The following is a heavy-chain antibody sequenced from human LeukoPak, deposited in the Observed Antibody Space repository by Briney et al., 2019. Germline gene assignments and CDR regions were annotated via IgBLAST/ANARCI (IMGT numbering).Heavy chain of an antibody. J-gene: IGHJ4*02. CDR2: INQDDSQI. Sequence: PGGSLRLSRAASGFTFNKYWLTWVRQAPGKGLEGVANINQDDSQIYYLESVEGRFTITRDNTKNTLNLKKNSLRAEDTAIYYCARGYYYSGTYYLSFFDYWGQGTLVTVSS. CDR1: GFTFNKYW. D-gene: IGHD3-10*01. CDR3: ARGYYYSGTYYLSFFDY. V-gene: IGHV3-7*01.